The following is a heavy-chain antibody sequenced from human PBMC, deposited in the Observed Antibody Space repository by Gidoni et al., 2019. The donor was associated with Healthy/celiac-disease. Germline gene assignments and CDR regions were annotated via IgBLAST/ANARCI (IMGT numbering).Heavy chain of an antibody. J-gene: IGHJ4*02. D-gene: IGHD1-1*01. V-gene: IGHV3-23*01. CDR1: GFTFSSYA. CDR2: ISGSGGST. Sequence: EVQLLESGGGLVQPGGSLRPSWAASGFTFSSYAMSWVRQAPGKGLEWVSAISGSGGSTYYAASVKGRFTISRDNSKNTLYLQMNSLRAEDTAVYYCAKDLYPWTESETFDYWGQGTLVTVSS. CDR3: AKDLYPWTESETFDY.